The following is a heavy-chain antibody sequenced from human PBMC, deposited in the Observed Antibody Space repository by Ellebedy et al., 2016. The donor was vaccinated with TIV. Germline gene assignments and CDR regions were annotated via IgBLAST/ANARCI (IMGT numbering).Heavy chain of an antibody. CDR1: GFTFSNYN. D-gene: IGHD2-8*02. V-gene: IGHV3-21*06. Sequence: PGGSLRLSCVASGFTFSNYNMNWVRQSPGKRLEWVSSIRSTGSDKYYAESVKGRFTISRDNAQDTLFLQMNSLRAEDTAVYFCSRGWSIPDSWGQGTLVIVSS. CDR2: IRSTGSDK. CDR3: SRGWSIPDS. J-gene: IGHJ4*02.